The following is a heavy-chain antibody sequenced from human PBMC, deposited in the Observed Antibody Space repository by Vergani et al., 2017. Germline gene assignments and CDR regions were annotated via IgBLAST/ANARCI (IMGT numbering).Heavy chain of an antibody. J-gene: IGHJ3*02. Sequence: QVQLVQSGAEMKKPGSSVKVSCKASGGTFTSYAISWVRQAPGQGLEWMGRIIPIFGTANYAQKFQGRVTITADESTSTAYMELSSLRSEDTAVYYCARCCYDTAMVTSDAFDIWGQGTMVTVSS. V-gene: IGHV1-69*13. D-gene: IGHD5-18*01. CDR3: ARCCYDTAMVTSDAFDI. CDR1: GGTFTSYA. CDR2: IIPIFGTA.